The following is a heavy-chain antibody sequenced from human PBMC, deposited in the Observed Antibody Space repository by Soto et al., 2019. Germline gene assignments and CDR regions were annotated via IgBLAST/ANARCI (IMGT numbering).Heavy chain of an antibody. V-gene: IGHV1-46*03. CDR2: INPSGGST. D-gene: IGHD3-3*01. Sequence: GASVKVSCKASGYTFTSYYMHWVRQAPGQGLEWMGIINPSGGSTSYAQKFQGRVTMTRDTSTSTVYMELSSLRSEDTAVYYCAREGGRNVLRFLELTPRWFDPWGQGTLVTVSS. J-gene: IGHJ5*02. CDR3: AREGGRNVLRFLELTPRWFDP. CDR1: GYTFTSYY.